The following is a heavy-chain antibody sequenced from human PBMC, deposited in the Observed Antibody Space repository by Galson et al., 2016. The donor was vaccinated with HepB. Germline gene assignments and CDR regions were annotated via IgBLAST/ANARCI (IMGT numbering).Heavy chain of an antibody. CDR1: GYTLTELS. J-gene: IGHJ6*02. CDR2: FDPEDGET. CDR3: ATDSRNYYGMDV. V-gene: IGHV1-24*01. Sequence: SVKVSCKVSGYTLTELSMHWVRQAPGKGLEWMGGFDPEDGETIYAQKFQGRVTMTEDTSTDTASMELSSLRSENTAAYYCATDSRNYYGMDVWGQGTTVTVSS.